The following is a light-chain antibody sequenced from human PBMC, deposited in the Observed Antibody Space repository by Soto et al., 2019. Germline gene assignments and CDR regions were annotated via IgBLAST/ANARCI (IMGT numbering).Light chain of an antibody. CDR1: SSNIGARYD. J-gene: IGLJ2*01. Sequence: QSVLTQPPSVSGAPGQRVTISCTGSSSNIGARYDVHWYQQLPGTAPKLLIYGNSNRPSGVPDRFSCSKSGTSASLAITGLQAEDEADYYCQSYDSSLSGYVVFGGGTKLTVL. CDR2: GNS. CDR3: QSYDSSLSGYVV. V-gene: IGLV1-40*01.